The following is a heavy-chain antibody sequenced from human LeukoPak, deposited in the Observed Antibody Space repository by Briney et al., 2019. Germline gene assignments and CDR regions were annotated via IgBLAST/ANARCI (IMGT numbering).Heavy chain of an antibody. CDR2: IWYDGSNK. J-gene: IGHJ4*02. CDR1: GFTFSSYG. CDR3: ARGVYRSSSSFDY. D-gene: IGHD6-13*01. Sequence: GGSLRLSCAASGFTFSSYGMHWVRQAPGKGLEWVAVIWYDGSNKYYADSVKGLFTISRDNSKNTPFLQMNSLRAEDTAVYYCARGVYRSSSSFDYWGQGTLVTVSS. V-gene: IGHV3-33*01.